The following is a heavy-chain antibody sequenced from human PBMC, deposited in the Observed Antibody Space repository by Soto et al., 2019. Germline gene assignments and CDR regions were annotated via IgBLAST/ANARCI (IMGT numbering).Heavy chain of an antibody. Sequence: SQTLSLTCAISGDSVSSTSAAWNWIRQSPSRGLEWLGRTYYRSKWYNDYAVSVKSRITINPDTSKNQFSLQLNSVTPEDTAVYYCARGGPADRYDFWSGRQHNWFDPWGQGTLVTVSS. J-gene: IGHJ5*02. V-gene: IGHV6-1*01. CDR3: ARGGPADRYDFWSGRQHNWFDP. CDR1: GDSVSSTSAA. D-gene: IGHD3-3*01. CDR2: TYYRSKWYN.